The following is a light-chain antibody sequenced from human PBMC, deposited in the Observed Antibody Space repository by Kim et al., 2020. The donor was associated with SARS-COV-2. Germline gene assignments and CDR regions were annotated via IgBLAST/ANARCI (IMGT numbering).Light chain of an antibody. CDR3: SLWDGSLDGAI. CDR1: GSNTGTNS. J-gene: IGLJ2*01. CDR2: GYD. V-gene: IGLV1-44*01. Sequence: GQTVTISCSNSGSNTGTNSINWYQQLPGTAPKLLIFGYDQRPSGIPDRFSGSMSGASASLAISGLQSEDEALYYCSLWDGSLDGAIFGGGTQLTVL.